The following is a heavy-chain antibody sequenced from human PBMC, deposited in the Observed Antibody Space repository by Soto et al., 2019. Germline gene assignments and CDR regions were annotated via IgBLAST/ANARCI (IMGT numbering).Heavy chain of an antibody. J-gene: IGHJ6*02. CDR1: GAPITSNNW. CDR3: ARTSYYDSTGYYNLDV. Sequence: QVQLQESGPGLVKPSGTLSLTCAVSGAPITSNNWWVWLRRSPGKGLEWIGEIHHSETTNYNPSLNSRVSISVDKSKNQFSLKLNSVNAADTADYYCARTSYYDSTGYYNLDVWGPGTTVTVSS. D-gene: IGHD3-22*01. CDR2: IHHSETT. V-gene: IGHV4-4*02.